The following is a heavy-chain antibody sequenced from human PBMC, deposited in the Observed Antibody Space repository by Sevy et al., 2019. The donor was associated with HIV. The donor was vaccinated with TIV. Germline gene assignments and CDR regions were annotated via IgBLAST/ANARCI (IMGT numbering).Heavy chain of an antibody. CDR2: IWYDGSNK. CDR1: GFTFSSYG. D-gene: IGHD3-10*01. Sequence: QLGGSLRLSCAASGFTFSSYGMHWVRQAPGKGLEWVAVIWYDGSNKYYADSVKGRFTISRDNSKNTLYLQMNSLRAEDTAVYYCAKEGRSRSRYYGSGSSSDFDYWGQGTLVTVSS. J-gene: IGHJ4*02. V-gene: IGHV3-33*06. CDR3: AKEGRSRSRYYGSGSSSDFDY.